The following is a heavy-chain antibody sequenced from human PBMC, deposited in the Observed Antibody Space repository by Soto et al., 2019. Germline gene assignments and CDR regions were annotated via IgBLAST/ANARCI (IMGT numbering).Heavy chain of an antibody. V-gene: IGHV1-18*01. Sequence: EASVKVSCKASGYTFTSYGISWVRQAPGQGLEWMGWISAYDGNTNYAQKLQGRVTMTTDTSTSTAYMELRSLRSDDTAVYYCARAAIVVVPAAADYWGQGTLVTVSS. J-gene: IGHJ4*02. CDR2: ISAYDGNT. D-gene: IGHD2-2*01. CDR3: ARAAIVVVPAAADY. CDR1: GYTFTSYG.